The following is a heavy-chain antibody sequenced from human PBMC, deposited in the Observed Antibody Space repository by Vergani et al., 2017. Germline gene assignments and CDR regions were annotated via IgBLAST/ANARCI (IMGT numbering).Heavy chain of an antibody. J-gene: IGHJ6*02. CDR2: IYYSGST. Sequence: QVQLQESGPGLVKPSQTLSLTCTVSGGSISSSSCYWGWIRQPPGKGLGWLGSIYYSGSTYYNPPLKSRVTISVDTAKNQFSLKLISVTAATTAVYYCARHFPELTFGGVIDYGMDVWGQGTTVTVSS. CDR1: GGSISSSSCY. D-gene: IGHD3-16*02. CDR3: ARHFPELTFGGVIDYGMDV. V-gene: IGHV4-39*01.